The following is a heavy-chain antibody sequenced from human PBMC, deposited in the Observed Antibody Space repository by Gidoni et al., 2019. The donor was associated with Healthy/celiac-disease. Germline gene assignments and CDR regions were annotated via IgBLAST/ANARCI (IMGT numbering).Heavy chain of an antibody. CDR3: ARDFRVVVISRPDY. V-gene: IGHV3-21*01. CDR2: ISSSSSYI. CDR1: GFTFSSYS. D-gene: IGHD3-22*01. J-gene: IGHJ4*02. Sequence: EVQLVESGGGLVKPGGSLRLSCPASGFTFSSYSMNWVRQAPGKGLEWVSSISSSSSYIYYADSVKGRFTISRDNAKNSLYLQMNSLRAEDTAVYYCARDFRVVVISRPDYWGQGTLVTVSS.